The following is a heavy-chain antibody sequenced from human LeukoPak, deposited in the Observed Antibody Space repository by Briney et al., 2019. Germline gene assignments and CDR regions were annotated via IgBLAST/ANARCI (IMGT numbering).Heavy chain of an antibody. Sequence: GESLNISCQGSGYSFTSYWIGWVRQMPGKGLEWMGIIYPGDSDTRYRPSFQGQVNISADKSISTAYLQWRSLQASDTAMYYCARQLVGNYYGGDYWGQGTLVTVSS. CDR2: IYPGDSDT. J-gene: IGHJ4*02. V-gene: IGHV5-51*01. D-gene: IGHD1-26*01. CDR1: GYSFTSYW. CDR3: ARQLVGNYYGGDY.